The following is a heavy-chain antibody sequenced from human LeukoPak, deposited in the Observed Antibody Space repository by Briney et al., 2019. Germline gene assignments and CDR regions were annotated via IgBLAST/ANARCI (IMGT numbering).Heavy chain of an antibody. Sequence: GASVKVSCKASGYTFTVYYMHWVRQAPGQGLEWMGWINPNSGGTNYAQKFQGRVTMTRDTSISTAYMELSRLRSDDTAVYYCARDLPGYCSGGSCRHGDYGNYWGQGTLVTVSS. CDR3: ARDLPGYCSGGSCRHGDYGNY. CDR2: INPNSGGT. V-gene: IGHV1-2*02. J-gene: IGHJ4*02. D-gene: IGHD2-15*01. CDR1: GYTFTVYY.